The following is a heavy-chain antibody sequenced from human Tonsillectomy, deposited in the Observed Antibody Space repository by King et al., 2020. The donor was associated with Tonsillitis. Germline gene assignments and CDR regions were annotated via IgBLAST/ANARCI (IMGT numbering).Heavy chain of an antibody. CDR2: IYYSGST. J-gene: IGHJ3*02. CDR3: ARYIAGSGAFDI. Sequence: VQLQESGPGLVKPSQTLSLTCTVSGGSITSGDYYWSWIRQPPGTGLEWIGYIYYSGSTYYNPSLKSRVTISMNTSKNHFSLKLSSVTAADTAVYYCARYIAGSGAFDIWGQGTMVTVSS. V-gene: IGHV4-30-4*01. D-gene: IGHD3-10*01. CDR1: GGSITSGDYY.